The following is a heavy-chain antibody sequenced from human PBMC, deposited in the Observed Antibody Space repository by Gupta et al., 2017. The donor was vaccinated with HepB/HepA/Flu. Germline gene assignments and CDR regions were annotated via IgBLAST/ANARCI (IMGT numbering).Heavy chain of an antibody. D-gene: IGHD6-13*01. CDR3: AKGPGLAAHGRQFDY. J-gene: IGHJ4*02. V-gene: IGHV3-23*01. CDR1: GSTFSSYA. CDR2: IGGSGGNI. Sequence: EVQLLECGGGLVQPGESLRPARAVSGSTFSSYAMRWVRQAPGKGLEWVSAIGGSGGNINYADSGKGRFTISRDKSKKTLYLQIQSLRAEDTAIYYCAKGPGLAAHGRQFDYWGQGTLVTVSS.